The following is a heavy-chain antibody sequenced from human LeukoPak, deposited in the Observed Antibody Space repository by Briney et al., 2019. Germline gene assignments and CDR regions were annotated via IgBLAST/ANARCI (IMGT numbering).Heavy chain of an antibody. CDR1: GGSISSGGYS. D-gene: IGHD3-10*01. CDR2: IYHSGST. J-gene: IGHJ3*02. CDR3: AREGREGFGEFHDAFDI. Sequence: PSETLSLTCAVSGGSISSGGYSWSWIRQPPGKGLEWIGYIYHSGSTYYNPSLKSRVTISVDRSKNQFSLKLSSVTAADTAVYYCAREGREGFGEFHDAFDIWGQGTMVTVSS. V-gene: IGHV4-30-2*01.